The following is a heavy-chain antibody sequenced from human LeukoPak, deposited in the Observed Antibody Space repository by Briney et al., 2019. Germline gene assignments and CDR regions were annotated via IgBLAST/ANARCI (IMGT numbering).Heavy chain of an antibody. V-gene: IGHV4-38-2*02. CDR3: ARLAWRRLDY. CDR2: IYQSGTT. Sequence: PSETLSLTCSVSGYSISNGYYWGWIRQPPGKGLEWIGSIYQSGTTSYNPSLKSRVTISVDTSKNQFSLKLRSVTAADTAVYSCARLAWRRLDYWGQGTLVTVSS. CDR1: GYSISNGYY. D-gene: IGHD1-1*01. J-gene: IGHJ4*02.